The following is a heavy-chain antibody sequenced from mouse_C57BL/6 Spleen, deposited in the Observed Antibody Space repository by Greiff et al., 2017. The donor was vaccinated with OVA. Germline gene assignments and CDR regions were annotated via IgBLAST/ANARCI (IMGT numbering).Heavy chain of an antibody. Sequence: EVHLVESGGGLVKPGGSLKLSCAASGFTFSSYAMSWVRQTPEKRLEWVATISDGGSYTYYPDNVKGRFTISRDNAKNNLYLQMSHLKSEDTAMYDCARDDTTVHYYAMDYWGQGTSVTVSS. V-gene: IGHV5-4*01. CDR1: GFTFSSYA. D-gene: IGHD1-1*01. CDR2: ISDGGSYT. CDR3: ARDDTTVHYYAMDY. J-gene: IGHJ4*01.